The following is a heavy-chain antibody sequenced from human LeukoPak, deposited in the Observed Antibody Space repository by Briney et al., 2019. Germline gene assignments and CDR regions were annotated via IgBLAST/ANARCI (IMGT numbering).Heavy chain of an antibody. CDR2: INHSGST. Sequence: ETLSLTCAVYGGSFSGYYWSWIRQPPGKGLEWIGEINHSGSTNYNPSLKSRVTISVDTSKNQFSLKLSSVTAADTAVYYCARGRGAAAGYYYYYYMDVWGKGTTFTVSS. CDR3: ARGRGAAAGYYYYYYMDV. V-gene: IGHV4-34*01. CDR1: GGSFSGYY. J-gene: IGHJ6*03. D-gene: IGHD6-13*01.